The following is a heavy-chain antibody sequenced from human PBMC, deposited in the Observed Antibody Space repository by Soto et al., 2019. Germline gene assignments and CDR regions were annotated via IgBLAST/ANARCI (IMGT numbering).Heavy chain of an antibody. Sequence: GGSLRLSCAASGFTFSSYGMHWVRQAPGKGLEWVAVIWYDGSNKYYADSVKGRFTISRDNSKNTLYLQMNSLRAEDTAVYYCARNHNYYDSSGPVEGGMDVWGQGTTVTVSS. V-gene: IGHV3-33*01. CDR1: GFTFSSYG. J-gene: IGHJ6*02. CDR3: ARNHNYYDSSGPVEGGMDV. D-gene: IGHD3-22*01. CDR2: IWYDGSNK.